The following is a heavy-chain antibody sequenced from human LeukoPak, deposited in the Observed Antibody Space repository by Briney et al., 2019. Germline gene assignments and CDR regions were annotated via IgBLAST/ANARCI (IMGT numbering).Heavy chain of an antibody. D-gene: IGHD5-24*01. CDR1: GFTVSSNY. CDR3: AGDGYKTNWYFDL. V-gene: IGHV4-34*01. J-gene: IGHJ2*01. Sequence: GSLRLSCAASGFTVSSNYMSWVRQPPGKGLEWIGEINHSGSTNYNPSLKSRVTISVDTSKNQFSLKLSSVTAADTAVYYCAGDGYKTNWYFDLWGRGTLVTVSS. CDR2: INHSGST.